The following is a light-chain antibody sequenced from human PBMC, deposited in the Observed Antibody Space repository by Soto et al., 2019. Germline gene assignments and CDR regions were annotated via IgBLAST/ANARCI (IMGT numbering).Light chain of an antibody. Sequence: EIVLTQSPATLSLSPGEGATLSCRASQSVGSYLAWYQQKPGQSPRLLIYDASHRATGIPARFSGSGSGTDFTLTISSLEPEDFAIYYCQQRSNWGFTFGPGTKVDFK. J-gene: IGKJ3*01. CDR3: QQRSNWGFT. CDR1: QSVGSY. CDR2: DAS. V-gene: IGKV3-11*01.